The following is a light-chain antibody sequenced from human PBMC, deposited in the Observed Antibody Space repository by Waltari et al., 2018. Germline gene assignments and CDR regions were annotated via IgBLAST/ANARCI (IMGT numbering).Light chain of an antibody. J-gene: IGLJ7*01. CDR1: SSDAGGYDY. CDR2: EVS. Sequence: QSALTQPPSASGSPGQSITISCTGTSSDAGGYDYVSWYHQHPGKAPKLTICEVSKRPSGVPYRFSGSKSGTTASLTVSGLHAEDEADYYCSSYAGSNNAVFGGGTHLTVL. V-gene: IGLV2-8*01. CDR3: SSYAGSNNAV.